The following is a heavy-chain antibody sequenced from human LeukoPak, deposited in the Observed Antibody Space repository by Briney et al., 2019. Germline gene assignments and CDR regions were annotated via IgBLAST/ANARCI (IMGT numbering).Heavy chain of an antibody. CDR3: AKDGRFGEH. Sequence: GGSLRLSCAASGFTFSSYGMYWVRQAPGKGLEWVAFIQYDGSNKYYADSVKGRFTISRDNSKNTLYLQMNSLRTEDTALYYCAKDGRFGEHWGQGNLVTVSS. CDR2: IQYDGSNK. CDR1: GFTFSSYG. D-gene: IGHD3-10*01. J-gene: IGHJ1*01. V-gene: IGHV3-30*02.